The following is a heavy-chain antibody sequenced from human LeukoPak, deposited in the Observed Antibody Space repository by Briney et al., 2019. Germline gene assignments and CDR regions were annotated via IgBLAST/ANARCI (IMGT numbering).Heavy chain of an antibody. D-gene: IGHD6-13*01. CDR2: IRSKANDYAT. CDR3: TSHPVYSSPEALAY. J-gene: IGHJ4*02. CDR1: GFTFSGSA. Sequence: QPGGSLRLSCAASGFTFSGSAMHWVRQASGKGLEWVGRIRSKANDYATTYTASEKGRFTISRDDSKNTAYLQMNSLEVEDTAVYYCTSHPVYSSPEALAYWGQGTQVTVSS. V-gene: IGHV3-73*01.